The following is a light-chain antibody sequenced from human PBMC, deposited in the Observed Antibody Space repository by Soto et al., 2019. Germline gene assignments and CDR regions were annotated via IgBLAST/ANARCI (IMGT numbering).Light chain of an antibody. Sequence: TQPAYVFDSPGRSITISCTGTSSDVGGYNYVSWYQQHPGKAPILMIYDVSNRPSGVSNRFSGSKSGNTASLTISGLQAEDEADYYCSSYTSSSTLVFGTGTKVTVL. CDR2: DVS. CDR3: SSYTSSSTLV. J-gene: IGLJ1*01. CDR1: SSDVGGYNY. V-gene: IGLV2-14*01.